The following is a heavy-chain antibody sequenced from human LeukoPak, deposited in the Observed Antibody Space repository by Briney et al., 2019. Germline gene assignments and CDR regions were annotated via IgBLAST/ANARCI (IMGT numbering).Heavy chain of an antibody. CDR1: GGSISSYY. CDR2: IYYSGST. V-gene: IGHV4-59*08. Sequence: SETLSLTCTVSGGSISSYYWSWIRQPPGKGLEWIGYIYYSGSTNYNPSLKSRVTISQDTSKNQFSLKVSSVTAADTAVYYCARQRYTYGTFDFWGQGTLVTDSS. D-gene: IGHD5-18*01. J-gene: IGHJ4*02. CDR3: ARQRYTYGTFDF.